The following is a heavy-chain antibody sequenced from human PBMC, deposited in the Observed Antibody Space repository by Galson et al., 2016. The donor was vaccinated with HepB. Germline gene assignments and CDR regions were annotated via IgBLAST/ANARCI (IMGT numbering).Heavy chain of an antibody. CDR1: GFTFSSYW. D-gene: IGHD4/OR15-4a*01. Sequence: SLRLSCAASGFTFSSYWMHWVRQAPGKGLVWVSRVNSDGSFTSYADSVKGRFTISRDNAKNTLYLQMNSLRAEDTAVYYCTRTGYRSNLDVFDIWGQGTMVTVSS. CDR2: VNSDGSFT. J-gene: IGHJ3*02. CDR3: TRTGYRSNLDVFDI. V-gene: IGHV3-74*01.